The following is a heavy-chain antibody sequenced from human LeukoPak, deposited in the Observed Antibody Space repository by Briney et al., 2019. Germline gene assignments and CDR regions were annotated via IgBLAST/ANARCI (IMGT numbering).Heavy chain of an antibody. CDR3: AKAIVVVAGGWFNP. J-gene: IGHJ5*02. CDR2: IYNSDFT. D-gene: IGHD2-15*01. Sequence: SETLSLTCTVSGGSVSSYYWSWIRQPPGKAPEWIGYIYNSDFTNYNPSLKSRVTISMDTSKNQFSLRLTSVTAADTAIYYCAKAIVVVAGGWFNPWGQGTLVTVSS. V-gene: IGHV4-59*02. CDR1: GGSVSSYY.